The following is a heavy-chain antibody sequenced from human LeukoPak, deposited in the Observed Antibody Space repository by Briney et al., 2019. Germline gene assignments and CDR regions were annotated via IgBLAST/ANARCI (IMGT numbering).Heavy chain of an antibody. CDR3: ARGRELLAAALRYGMDV. J-gene: IGHJ6*02. D-gene: IGHD6-13*01. CDR2: IYSGGST. V-gene: IGHV3-66*01. Sequence: GGSLRLSCAASGFTVSSNYMSWVRQAPEKGLEWVSVIYSGGSTYYADSVKGRFTISRDNSKNTLYLQMNSLRAEDTAVYYCARGRELLAAALRYGMDVWGQGTTVTVSS. CDR1: GFTVSSNY.